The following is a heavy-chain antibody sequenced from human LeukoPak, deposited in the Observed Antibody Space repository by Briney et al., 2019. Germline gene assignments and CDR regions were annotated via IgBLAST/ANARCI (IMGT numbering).Heavy chain of an antibody. J-gene: IGHJ4*02. D-gene: IGHD2-21*02. CDR2: ISSSSYI. CDR3: ARIVVVTATSKDY. CDR1: GFTFSSYS. Sequence: GGSLRLSCAASGFTFSSYSMNWVRQAPGKGLEWVSSISSSSYIYYADSVKGRFTISRDNAKNSLYLQMNSLRAEDTAVYYCARIVVVTATSKDYWGQGTLVTVSS. V-gene: IGHV3-21*01.